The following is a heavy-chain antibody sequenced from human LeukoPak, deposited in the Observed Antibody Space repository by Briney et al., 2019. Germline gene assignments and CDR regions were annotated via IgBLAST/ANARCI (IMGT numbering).Heavy chain of an antibody. CDR3: ARDARGLAARPFYFDY. CDR1: GFTFSSYI. CDR2: ISSSSYI. Sequence: GGSLRLSCAASGFTFSSYIMNWVRQAPGKGLEWVSSISSSSYIYYSDSVKGRFTISRDNAKNSLYLQMNSLRAKDTAVYYCARDARGLAARPFYFDYWGQGTLVTVSS. J-gene: IGHJ4*02. D-gene: IGHD6-6*01. V-gene: IGHV3-21*01.